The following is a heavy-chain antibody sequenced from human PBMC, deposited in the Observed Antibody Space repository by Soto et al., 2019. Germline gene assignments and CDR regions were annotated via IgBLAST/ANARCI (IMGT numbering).Heavy chain of an antibody. CDR3: AKEGTSGLYYFDY. CDR1: GFTFSNYA. J-gene: IGHJ4*02. D-gene: IGHD6-19*01. V-gene: IGHV3-23*01. CDR2: ISGSGDSP. Sequence: EVQLLESGGGLVQPEGSLRLSCAASGFTFSNYAISWVRQAPGKGLEWVSIISGSGDSPYYADSVKGRFTISRDNSRNTLYLQMNSLRAGDSAKYYCAKEGTSGLYYFDYWGPGTLVTVSS.